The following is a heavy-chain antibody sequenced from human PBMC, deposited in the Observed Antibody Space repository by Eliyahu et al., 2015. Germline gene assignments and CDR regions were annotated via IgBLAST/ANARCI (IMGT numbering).Heavy chain of an antibody. CDR3: ARGFSSVAY. CDR2: ISSDGGST. CDR1: GFTFXSHD. Sequence: EMQLVESGXGLVQPGGSLXLSXAASGFTFXSHDMYWVRQAPGKGLEYVSAISSDGGSTYYADSVKGRFTISRDNSMNTLYLQMGSLRAEDMGVYYCARGFSSVAYWGQGTLVIVSS. V-gene: IGHV3-64*02. J-gene: IGHJ4*02. D-gene: IGHD6-25*01.